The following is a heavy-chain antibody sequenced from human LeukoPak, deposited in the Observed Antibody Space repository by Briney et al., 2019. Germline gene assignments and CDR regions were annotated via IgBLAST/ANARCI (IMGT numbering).Heavy chain of an antibody. Sequence: GESLKISCKGSGSTFTSYWIGWVRQTPGKGLEWMGIIDPGVSDTRYSPSFQGQVTISADKSISTSYLQWSSLKPSDTAMYYCARSPYSGRYSYFDYWGQGTLVTVSS. V-gene: IGHV5-51*01. D-gene: IGHD1-26*01. J-gene: IGHJ4*02. CDR3: ARSPYSGRYSYFDY. CDR1: GSTFTSYW. CDR2: IDPGVSDT.